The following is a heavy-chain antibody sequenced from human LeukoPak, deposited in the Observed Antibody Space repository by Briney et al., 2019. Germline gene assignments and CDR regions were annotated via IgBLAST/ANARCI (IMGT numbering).Heavy chain of an antibody. V-gene: IGHV4-34*01. CDR2: INHSGST. J-gene: IGHJ5*02. CDR3: ARGGGDTTQVVWGRKSWFDP. Sequence: SGTLSLTRAVYGGSFSGYYWSWIRQPPGTGLEWIGEINHSGSTNYNPSLQSRVTISVDTSKNQSSLKLSSVTAADTAVYYCARGGGDTTQVVWGRKSWFDPWGEGTLVTVSS. D-gene: IGHD3-16*01. CDR1: GGSFSGYY.